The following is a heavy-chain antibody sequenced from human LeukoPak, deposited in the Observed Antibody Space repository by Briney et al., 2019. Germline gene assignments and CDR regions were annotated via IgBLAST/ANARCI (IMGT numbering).Heavy chain of an antibody. V-gene: IGHV4-34*01. CDR3: AREAGVIAVAGIDY. CDR2: INHSGST. CDR1: GGSFSGYY. J-gene: IGHJ4*02. Sequence: PSETLSLTCAVYGGSFSGYYWSWIRQPPGKGLEWIGEINHSGSTNYNPSLKSRVTISVYTSKNHFSLKLSSVTAADTAVYYCAREAGVIAVAGIDYWGQGTLVTVSS. D-gene: IGHD6-19*01.